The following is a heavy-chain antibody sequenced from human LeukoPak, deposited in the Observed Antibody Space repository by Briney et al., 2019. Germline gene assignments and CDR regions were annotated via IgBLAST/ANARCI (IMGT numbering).Heavy chain of an antibody. V-gene: IGHV5-51*01. Sequence: GKSLKTSCKGSGYSFTSYWIAWVRQLPGKGLEWMGIIYPGDSATRYSPSFQGQVTISADKSISTAYLQWSSLKASDTAMYYCARDLDYGGNSELFDYWGRGTLVTVSS. D-gene: IGHD4-23*01. CDR3: ARDLDYGGNSELFDY. CDR2: IYPGDSAT. CDR1: GYSFTSYW. J-gene: IGHJ4*02.